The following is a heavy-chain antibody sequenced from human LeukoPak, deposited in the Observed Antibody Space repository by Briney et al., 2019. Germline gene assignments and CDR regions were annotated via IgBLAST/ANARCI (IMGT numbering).Heavy chain of an antibody. CDR1: GYTFTGYY. D-gene: IGHD1-26*01. J-gene: IGHJ3*02. V-gene: IGHV1-2*02. Sequence: ASVKVSCKASGYTFTGYYMHWVRQAPGQGLEWMGWINPNSGVTKNAQKFQGRVNMTRDTSISKAYMELSSMSSDDTAVYFCARDRNIVGRLGAFDIWGQGTMVTVSS. CDR3: ARDRNIVGRLGAFDI. CDR2: INPNSGVT.